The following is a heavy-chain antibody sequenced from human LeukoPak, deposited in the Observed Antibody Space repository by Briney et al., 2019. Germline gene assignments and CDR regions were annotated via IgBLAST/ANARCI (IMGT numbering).Heavy chain of an antibody. D-gene: IGHD3-22*01. CDR2: FDPEDGET. CDR1: GYTLTELS. Sequence: ASVKVSCKVSGYTLTELSMHWVRQAPGKGLEWMGGFDPEDGETIYAQKFQGRVTMTEDTSTDTAYMELSSLRSEDTAVYYCARAYYDSYYMDVWGKGTTVTVSS. V-gene: IGHV1-24*01. CDR3: ARAYYDSYYMDV. J-gene: IGHJ6*03.